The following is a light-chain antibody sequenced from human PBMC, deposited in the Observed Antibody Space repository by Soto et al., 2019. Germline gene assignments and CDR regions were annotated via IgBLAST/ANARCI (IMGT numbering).Light chain of an antibody. CDR2: GAS. J-gene: IGKJ1*01. CDR1: QSVSVN. CDR3: QHYNNWLPWT. Sequence: EIVMTQSPATLSASPGERATLSCRASQSVSVNLAWYQQNPCQAHRLLIYGASTRATGIPARFSGSGSGKEFTLTISSLQSEDFAVYYCQHYNNWLPWTFGQGTTVEIK. V-gene: IGKV3-15*01.